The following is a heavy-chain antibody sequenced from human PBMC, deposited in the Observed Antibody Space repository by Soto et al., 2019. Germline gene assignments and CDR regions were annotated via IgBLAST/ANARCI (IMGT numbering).Heavy chain of an antibody. CDR1: GGTFSSYT. D-gene: IGHD3-22*01. V-gene: IGHV1-69*02. CDR2: IIPILGIA. Sequence: ASVKVSCKAPGGTFSSYTISWVRQAPGQGLEWMGRIIPILGIANYAQKFQGRVTITRDMSTSTAYMELSSLRSEDTAVYYCAADPLYDSSGYPGPYYYYGMDVWGQGTTVTVSS. CDR3: AADPLYDSSGYPGPYYYYGMDV. J-gene: IGHJ6*02.